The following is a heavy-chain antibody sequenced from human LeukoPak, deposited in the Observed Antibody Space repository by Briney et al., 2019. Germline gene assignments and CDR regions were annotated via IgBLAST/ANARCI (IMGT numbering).Heavy chain of an antibody. CDR2: IYHSGST. Sequence: SETLSPTCTVSGYSISSGYYWGWIRQPPGKGLEWIGSIYHSGSTYYNPSLKSRVTISVDTSKNQFSLKLSSVTAADTAVYYCARGGDSSGYYSYWGQGTLVTVSS. V-gene: IGHV4-38-2*02. D-gene: IGHD3-22*01. CDR3: ARGGDSSGYYSY. J-gene: IGHJ4*02. CDR1: GYSISSGYY.